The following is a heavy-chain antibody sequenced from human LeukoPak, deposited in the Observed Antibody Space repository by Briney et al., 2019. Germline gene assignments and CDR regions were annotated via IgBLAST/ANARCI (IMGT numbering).Heavy chain of an antibody. CDR2: INHSGST. D-gene: IGHD2-2*01. CDR3: ASTERCSTTCPLDY. J-gene: IGHJ4*02. Sequence: PAETLSLTCAVYGGSFRGYYWSWIRQPPGKGLEWIGEINHSGSTNYKPSLKSRVTISLDTSMRKFSLKLNSVTAADTAVYYCASTERCSTTCPLDYWGQGTLVTVSS. V-gene: IGHV4-34*01. CDR1: GGSFRGYY.